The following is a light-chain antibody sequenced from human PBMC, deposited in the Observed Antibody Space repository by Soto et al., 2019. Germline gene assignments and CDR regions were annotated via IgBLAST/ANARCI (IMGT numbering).Light chain of an antibody. V-gene: IGLV2-14*01. Sequence: QSVLTQPASVSGSPGQSITISCTGTSSDIGRYNYVSWYQQHPGKAPRLVISRVNKRPSGISNRFSGSKSGNTASLTISGLQADDEAIYYCASYTSTTTLVVFGGGTQLTVL. CDR2: RVN. J-gene: IGLJ2*01. CDR1: SSDIGRYNY. CDR3: ASYTSTTTLVV.